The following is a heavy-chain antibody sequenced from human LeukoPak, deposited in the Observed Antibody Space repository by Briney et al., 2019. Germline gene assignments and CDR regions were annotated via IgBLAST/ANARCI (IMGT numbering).Heavy chain of an antibody. Sequence: SGTLSLTCTVSGGSISSIGYYWGWIRQPPEKGLEGIGSMYYSGATYYNPSLKSRVTISVDTSKNQFSLKLSSVSAADTAVYYCARHRGNSYGPIDYWGQGTLVTVSS. D-gene: IGHD5-18*01. CDR3: ARHRGNSYGPIDY. CDR1: GGSISSIGYY. J-gene: IGHJ4*02. CDR2: MYYSGAT. V-gene: IGHV4-39*01.